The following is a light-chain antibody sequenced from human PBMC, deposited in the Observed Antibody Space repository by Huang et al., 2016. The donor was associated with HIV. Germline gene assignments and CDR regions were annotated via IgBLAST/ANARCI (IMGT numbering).Light chain of an antibody. V-gene: IGKV4-1*01. CDR3: QQYFETPLT. Sequence: DIVMTQSPDSLAVSLGERATVNCKSSQPILYSSKNKNYLAWYQQKPGQPPKLLIYWASTRESGVPGRFSGSGSGTDFTLTISSLQAEDVAVYYCQQYFETPLTFGGGTKVEIK. CDR1: QPILYSSKNKNY. CDR2: WAS. J-gene: IGKJ4*01.